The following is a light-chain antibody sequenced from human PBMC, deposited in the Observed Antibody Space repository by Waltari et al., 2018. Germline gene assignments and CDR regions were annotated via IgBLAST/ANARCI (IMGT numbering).Light chain of an antibody. Sequence: DIQMTQSPSTLSASVGDRVTITCRASQSIGSWLAWYQQKPGKAPKLLIYKASSLESGVPSRFSGSGSGTEFTLTISSLQPDDFATYYCQQYNSYSSRFGQGTKVEIK. CDR1: QSIGSW. CDR3: QQYNSYSSR. J-gene: IGKJ1*01. V-gene: IGKV1-5*03. CDR2: KAS.